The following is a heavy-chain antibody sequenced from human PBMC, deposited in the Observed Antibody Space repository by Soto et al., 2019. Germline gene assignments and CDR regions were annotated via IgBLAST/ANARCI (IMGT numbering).Heavy chain of an antibody. D-gene: IGHD2-21*01. CDR1: GGSISTYY. J-gene: IGHJ5*02. Sequence: ETLSLTCTVSGGSISTYYWSWIRQPPGKGLEWIGYIYDSGSTDYNPSLKSRVTISVDTSKNQFSLKLSSVTAADTAVYYCARLGAYYQSLDPWGPGTLVTVSS. CDR2: IYDSGST. CDR3: ARLGAYYQSLDP. V-gene: IGHV4-59*08.